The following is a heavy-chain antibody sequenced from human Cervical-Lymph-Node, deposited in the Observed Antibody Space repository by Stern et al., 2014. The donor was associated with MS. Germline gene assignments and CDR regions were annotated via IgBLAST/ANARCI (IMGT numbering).Heavy chain of an antibody. D-gene: IGHD2-21*02. Sequence: VQLVESGPGLVKPSQTLSLTCTVSGGSFSSSNYLWSWVRQCPGQGLEGLGVIYYGGSSYYSLSIKSRLTISIDASVNKVYMNLNSVTAADTAVYYCAREVVAVTAYSPEDAFDIWGQGTKVIVSS. CDR2: IYYGGSS. J-gene: IGHJ3*02. V-gene: IGHV4-31*03. CDR1: GGSFSSSNYL. CDR3: AREVVAVTAYSPEDAFDI.